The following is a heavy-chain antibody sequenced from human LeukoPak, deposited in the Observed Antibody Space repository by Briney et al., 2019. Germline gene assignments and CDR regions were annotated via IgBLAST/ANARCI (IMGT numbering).Heavy chain of an antibody. D-gene: IGHD6-13*01. V-gene: IGHV4-59*01. CDR2: IHYSGST. CDR1: GGSISSYY. CDR3: ARGGWYSSSWSFDY. J-gene: IGHJ4*02. Sequence: SETLSLTCTVSGGSISSYYWSWVRQPPGKGLEWIGSIHYSGSTYYNPSLKSRVTISVDTSKNQFSLKLSSVTAADTAVYYCARGGWYSSSWSFDYWGQGTLVTVSS.